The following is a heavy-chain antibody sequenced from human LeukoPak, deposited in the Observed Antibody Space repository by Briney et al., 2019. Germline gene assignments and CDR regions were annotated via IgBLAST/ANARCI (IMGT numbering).Heavy chain of an antibody. V-gene: IGHV1-2*02. CDR2: INPHSGGT. J-gene: IGHJ4*02. Sequence: ASVKVSCKASGYTFTGYYIHWMRQAPGQGLEWMGWINPHSGGTDHAQKFQGRVTMTRDTSISTAYMELSRLRSDDTAVYYCARDMDSGPDFFDYWGLGTLVTVSS. CDR1: GYTFTGYY. D-gene: IGHD1-26*01. CDR3: ARDMDSGPDFFDY.